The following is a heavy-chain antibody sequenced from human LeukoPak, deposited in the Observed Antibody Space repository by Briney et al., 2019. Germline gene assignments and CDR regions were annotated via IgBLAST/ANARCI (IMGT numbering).Heavy chain of an antibody. CDR3: AQSSGDWPSPFDC. Sequence: PGGSLRLSCTASGFTFNSYTMSWVRQAPGRGMEWISAIVGRVDVTGHAASVKGRFTASRDNSRNTLYLQMNSLRVEDTAVYYCAQSSGDWPSPFDCWGEGTLVTVSS. CDR2: IVGRVDVT. J-gene: IGHJ4*02. V-gene: IGHV3-23*01. D-gene: IGHD2-21*02. CDR1: GFTFNSYT.